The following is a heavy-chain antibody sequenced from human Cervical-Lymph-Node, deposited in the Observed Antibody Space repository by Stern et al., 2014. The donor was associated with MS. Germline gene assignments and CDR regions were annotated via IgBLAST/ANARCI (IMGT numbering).Heavy chain of an antibody. J-gene: IGHJ3*02. D-gene: IGHD3/OR15-3a*01. V-gene: IGHV3-33*01. CDR2: LWYDAINT. Sequence: VQLVESGGGVVQPGRSLRLSCAASGFTFNNFGMNWVRQAPGKGLEWVASLWYDAINTYYADSVKGRFTISRDKSKNTLFLQMKSLRAEDTAVYFCARQGLAGPFDIWGQGTMVTVSS. CDR3: ARQGLAGPFDI. CDR1: GFTFNNFG.